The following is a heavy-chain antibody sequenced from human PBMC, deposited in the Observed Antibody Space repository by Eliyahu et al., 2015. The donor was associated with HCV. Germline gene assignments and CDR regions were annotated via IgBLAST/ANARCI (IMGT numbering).Heavy chain of an antibody. V-gene: IGHV3-15*01. CDR1: GFTFSNAW. CDR2: IKSKTDWWDN. J-gene: IGHJ6*03. Sequence: CPASGFTFSNAWMSWVRQAPGKGLEWVGRIKSKTDWWDNRLRCTRERQIPHPRDDSKNTLYLQMNSLKTEDTAVYYCTTDLFSVTPRYYYYYMDVWGKGTTVTVSS. CDR3: TTDLFSVTPRYYYYYMDV. D-gene: IGHD4-11*01.